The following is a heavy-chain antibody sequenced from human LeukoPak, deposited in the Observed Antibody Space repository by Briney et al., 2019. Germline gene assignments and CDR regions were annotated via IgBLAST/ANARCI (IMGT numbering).Heavy chain of an antibody. CDR3: ARRFCSSTSCYYFDY. Sequence: PGGSLRLSCAASGFIFSSYEMNWVRQAPGKGLEWVSHISSSGSTTHYADSVKGRFTIIRDNSKNSLYLQMNSLRAEDTAVYYCARRFCSSTSCYYFDYWGQGTLVTVSS. D-gene: IGHD2-2*01. CDR1: GFIFSSYE. V-gene: IGHV3-48*03. CDR2: ISSSGSTT. J-gene: IGHJ4*02.